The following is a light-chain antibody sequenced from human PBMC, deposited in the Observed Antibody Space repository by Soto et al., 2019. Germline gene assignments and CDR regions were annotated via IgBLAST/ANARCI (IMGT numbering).Light chain of an antibody. CDR3: QQYSSSSRT. V-gene: IGKV1-5*01. Sequence: DIQMTQSPSTLSASVRDRVTITCRASQTVNTWLAWYQQKPGKAPKVMIYDASTLENGVPPRFGGSGSGTEFTLTISSLQPDDFATYYCQQYSSSSRTFGQGTKVEIK. CDR2: DAS. CDR1: QTVNTW. J-gene: IGKJ1*01.